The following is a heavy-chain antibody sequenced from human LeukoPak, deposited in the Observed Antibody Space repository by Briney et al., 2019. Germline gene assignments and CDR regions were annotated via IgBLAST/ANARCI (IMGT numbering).Heavy chain of an antibody. Sequence: ASVKVSCKASGYTFTGYYMHWVRQAPGQGLEWMGWINPNSGGTNYAQKFQGRVTMTRDTSISTAYMELSRLRSDDTAVYYCAREGYSSSWPGKDYYYYYYMDVWGKGTTVTVSS. CDR1: GYTFTGYY. V-gene: IGHV1-2*02. CDR3: AREGYSSSWPGKDYYYYYYMDV. J-gene: IGHJ6*03. CDR2: INPNSGGT. D-gene: IGHD6-13*01.